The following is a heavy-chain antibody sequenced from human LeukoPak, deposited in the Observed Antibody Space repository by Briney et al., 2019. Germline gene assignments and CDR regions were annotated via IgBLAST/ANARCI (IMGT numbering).Heavy chain of an antibody. V-gene: IGHV4-30-4*01. J-gene: IGHJ4*02. D-gene: IGHD6-13*01. Sequence: KSSQTLSLTCTVSGGSISSGDYYWSWIRQPPGKGLEWIGYISYSGSTYYNPSLKSRVTISVDTSKNQFSLKLSSVTAADTAVYYCARVRAAAGLDYWGQGTLVTVSS. CDR2: ISYSGST. CDR1: GGSISSGDYY. CDR3: ARVRAAAGLDY.